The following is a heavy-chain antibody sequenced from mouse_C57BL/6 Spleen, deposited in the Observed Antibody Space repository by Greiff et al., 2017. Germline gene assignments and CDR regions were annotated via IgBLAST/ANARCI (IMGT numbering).Heavy chain of an antibody. CDR3: ARSPFRYGSSYVYFDY. Sequence: VQLVESGAELVRPGTSVKVSCKASGYAFTNYLIEWVKQRPGQGLEWIGVINPGSGGTNYNEKFKGKATLTADKSSSTAYMQLSSLPSEDSAVYFCARSPFRYGSSYVYFDYWGQGTTLTVSS. D-gene: IGHD1-1*01. J-gene: IGHJ2*01. CDR2: INPGSGGT. V-gene: IGHV1-54*01. CDR1: GYAFTNYL.